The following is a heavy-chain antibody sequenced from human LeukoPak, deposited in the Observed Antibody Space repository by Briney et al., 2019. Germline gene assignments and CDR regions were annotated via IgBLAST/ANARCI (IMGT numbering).Heavy chain of an antibody. CDR2: IYSGGST. J-gene: IGHJ4*02. CDR3: ARVSSSWTYYFDY. V-gene: IGHV3-66*01. D-gene: IGHD6-13*01. CDR1: GFTVSSNY. Sequence: GGSLRPSCAASGFTVSSNYMSWVRQAPGKGLEWVSVIYSGGSTYYADSVKGRFTISRDNSKNTLYLQMNSLRAEDTAVYYCARVSSSWTYYFDYWGQGTLVTVSS.